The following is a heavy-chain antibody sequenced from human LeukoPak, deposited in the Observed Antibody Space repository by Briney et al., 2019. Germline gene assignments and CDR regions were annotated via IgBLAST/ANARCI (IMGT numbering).Heavy chain of an antibody. J-gene: IGHJ4*02. CDR1: GFTFNDYA. CDR3: AKDRYRYGSATTLDY. CDR2: ISWDSGNT. Sequence: GGSLRLSCAASGFTFNDYAMHWVRHAPGKGLGWVSLISWDSGNTYYADSVKGRFTISRDNSKNSLSLQMNSLRAEDTALYYCAKDRYRYGSATTLDYWGQGTLVTVSS. V-gene: IGHV3-43D*03. D-gene: IGHD5-18*01.